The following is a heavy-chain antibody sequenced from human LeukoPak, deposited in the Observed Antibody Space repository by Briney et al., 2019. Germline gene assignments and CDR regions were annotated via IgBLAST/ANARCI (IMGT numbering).Heavy chain of an antibody. CDR2: IWYEGSNK. J-gene: IGHJ4*02. V-gene: IGHV3-33*01. D-gene: IGHD3-10*01. Sequence: GGSLRLSCAASGFTFSSYGMHWVRQAPGKGLEWVAVIWYEGSNKYYADSVKGRFTISRDNSKNTLYLQMNSLRAEDTAVYYCARDGLLWFGELGERGNFDYWGQGTLVTVSS. CDR3: ARDGLLWFGELGERGNFDY. CDR1: GFTFSSYG.